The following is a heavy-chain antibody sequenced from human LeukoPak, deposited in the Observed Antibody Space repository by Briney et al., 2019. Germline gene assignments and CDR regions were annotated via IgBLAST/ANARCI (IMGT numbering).Heavy chain of an antibody. Sequence: GGSLRLSCAASGFTFSSYAMHWVRQAPGKGLEWVAVISYDGSNKYYADSVKGRFTISRDNSKNTLYLQMNSLRAEDTAVYYCARDRSYWDHFDYWGQGTLVTVSS. J-gene: IGHJ4*02. CDR2: ISYDGSNK. D-gene: IGHD1-26*01. CDR1: GFTFSSYA. V-gene: IGHV3-30*01. CDR3: ARDRSYWDHFDY.